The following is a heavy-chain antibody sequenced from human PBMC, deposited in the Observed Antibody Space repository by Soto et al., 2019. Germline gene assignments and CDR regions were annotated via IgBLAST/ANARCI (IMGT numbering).Heavy chain of an antibody. CDR2: TSNYNGDT. CDR1: GYTFTRYS. Sequence: QVQLVQSGAEVRKPGASVQVSCKASGYTFTRYSINWVRQAPGQGLEWVGWTSNYNGDTKYAEKFQGRVTLTTDTFPPTSYMDPRSLTSDDTAMYFCASGDSTGSPTGWFDPWGQGTLVTVLS. CDR3: ASGDSTGSPTGWFDP. J-gene: IGHJ5*02. V-gene: IGHV1-18*04. D-gene: IGHD6-19*01.